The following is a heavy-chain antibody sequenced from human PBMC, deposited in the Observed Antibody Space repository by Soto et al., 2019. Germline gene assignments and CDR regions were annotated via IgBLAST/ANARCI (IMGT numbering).Heavy chain of an antibody. J-gene: IGHJ4*02. V-gene: IGHV4-61*01. Sequence: ETLSLTCHVPGTSVTSYSYYWNWIRQPPGKGLEWIGYVFESENTKYNPSLKGRASISVDTYKNQFSLTLTSVTAADTAVYYCTRGRISMIAYYWGPGTLVTVSS. D-gene: IGHD3-16*01. CDR2: VFESENT. CDR3: TRGRISMIAYY. CDR1: GTSVTSYSYY.